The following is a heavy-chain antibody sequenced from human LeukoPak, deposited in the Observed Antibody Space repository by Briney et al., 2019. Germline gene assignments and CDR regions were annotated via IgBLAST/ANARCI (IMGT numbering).Heavy chain of an antibody. Sequence: SETLSLTCTVSGGSISASYWSWIRQPAGRGQEWIGRIYTSGSTNYNPSLKSRVTMSLDTSKNQFSLKLTSVTAADTAVYYCARDWTSLWGSGSYVSPFDPWGQGTLVTVSS. CDR3: ARDWTSLWGSGSYVSPFDP. CDR1: GGSISASY. CDR2: IYTSGST. V-gene: IGHV4-4*07. D-gene: IGHD1-26*01. J-gene: IGHJ5*02.